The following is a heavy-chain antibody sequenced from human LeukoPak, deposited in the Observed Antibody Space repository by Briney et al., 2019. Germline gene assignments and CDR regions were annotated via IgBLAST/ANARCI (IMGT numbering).Heavy chain of an antibody. CDR3: ARGYYGSGSPNWFDP. CDR2: INPNSGGT. V-gene: IGHV1-2*06. Sequence: GASVKVSCKASGYTFTGYYMHWVRRAPAHGLDWMGRINPNSGGTNYAQKFQGRVIMTRDTSISTAYMELSRLRSDDTAVYYCARGYYGSGSPNWFDPWGQGTLVTVSS. J-gene: IGHJ5*02. CDR1: GYTFTGYY. D-gene: IGHD3-10*01.